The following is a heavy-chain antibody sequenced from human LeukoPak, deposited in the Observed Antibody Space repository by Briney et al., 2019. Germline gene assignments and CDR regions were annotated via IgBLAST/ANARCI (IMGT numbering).Heavy chain of an antibody. CDR2: ISYDGSNK. D-gene: IGHD5-12*01. CDR3: ARDPSRYSGYDWYFDY. Sequence: GGPLRLPCAASGFTLSSYAMHWVPEAPGKGLERVAVISYDGSNKYYADSVKGRFTISRDNSKNTLYLQMNSLRAEDTAVYYCARDPSRYSGYDWYFDYWGQGTLVTVSS. CDR1: GFTLSSYA. V-gene: IGHV3-30*04. J-gene: IGHJ4*02.